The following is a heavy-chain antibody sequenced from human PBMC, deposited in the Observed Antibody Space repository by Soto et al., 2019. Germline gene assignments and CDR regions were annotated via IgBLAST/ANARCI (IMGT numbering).Heavy chain of an antibody. D-gene: IGHD6-19*01. Sequence: SETLSLTCAVYGGSFSGYYWSWIRQPPGKGLEWIGEINHSGSTNYNPSLKSRVTISVDTSKNQFSLKLSSVTAADTAVYYCAGGPGRDIAKQWLVHRNPLGGGVIDYWGQGTLVTVSS. J-gene: IGHJ4*02. CDR1: GGSFSGYY. V-gene: IGHV4-34*01. CDR2: INHSGST. CDR3: AGGPGRDIAKQWLVHRNPLGGGVIDY.